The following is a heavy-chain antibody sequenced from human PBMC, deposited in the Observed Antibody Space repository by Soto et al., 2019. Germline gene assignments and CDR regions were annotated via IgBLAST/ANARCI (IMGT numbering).Heavy chain of an antibody. CDR1: GFTFSSYS. V-gene: IGHV3-21*01. D-gene: IGHD2-2*01. CDR3: ARVTLGYCISTSCVYDY. J-gene: IGHJ4*02. CDR2: ISSRSSYI. Sequence: EVQLVESGGGLVKPGGSLRLSCAASGFTFSSYSMNWVRQAPGKGLEWVSSISSRSSYIYYADSVKGRFTISRDNAKNSLYLQMNSLTAEDTAVYYCARVTLGYCISTSCVYDYWGQGTLVTVSS.